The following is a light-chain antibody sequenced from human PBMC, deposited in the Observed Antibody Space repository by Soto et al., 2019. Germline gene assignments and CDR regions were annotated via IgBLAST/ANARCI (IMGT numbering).Light chain of an antibody. V-gene: IGKV1-39*01. J-gene: IGKJ3*01. Sequence: DIQMTQSPSSLSSSIGDRVIITCRTSQSVSTCLNWYRHKPGEAPRLLIYTASTLHGGVPSRFSGSGSGTEFTVIISSLQPEDFATYYCQESYSSPFTVGPGTRVDVK. CDR2: TAS. CDR1: QSVSTC. CDR3: QESYSSPFT.